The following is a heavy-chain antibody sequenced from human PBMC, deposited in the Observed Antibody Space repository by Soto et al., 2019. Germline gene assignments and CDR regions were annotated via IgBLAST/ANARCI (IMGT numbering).Heavy chain of an antibody. D-gene: IGHD3-3*01. CDR1: GSTFSSYA. CDR3: ARRYDFWSGYYTGIHYGMDV. CDR2: ISYDGSNK. J-gene: IGHJ6*02. Sequence: GSLRLACSASGSTFSSYAMHWVRQAAGKGLEWVAVISYDGSNKYYADSVKGRFTISRDNSKNTLYLQMNSLRAEDTAVYYCARRYDFWSGYYTGIHYGMDVWGQGTKVTVYS. V-gene: IGHV3-30-3*01.